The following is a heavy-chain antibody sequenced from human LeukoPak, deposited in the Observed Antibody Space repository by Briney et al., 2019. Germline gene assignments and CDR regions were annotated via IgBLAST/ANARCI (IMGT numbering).Heavy chain of an antibody. CDR3: ERVAKDSWMDY. CDR1: GLTLNIYC. D-gene: IGHD6-13*01. CDR2: ISSSSSYI. J-gene: IGHJ4*02. V-gene: IGHV3-21*01. Sequence: TGGSLRLSCAASGLTLNIYCINWLRQAPGKGLEWVSSISSSSSYIYYADSVKGRFTISRDNAKNSLYLQINSLSGEDTAVYYCERVAKDSWMDYWGQGTLVTVSS.